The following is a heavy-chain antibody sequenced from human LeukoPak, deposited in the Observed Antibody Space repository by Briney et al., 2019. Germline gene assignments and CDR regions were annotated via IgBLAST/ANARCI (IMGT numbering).Heavy chain of an antibody. Sequence: GGSLRLSCAASGFTFSAYAMSWVRQAPGKGLEWVSVIYSGGSTYYADSVKGRFTISRHNSKNTLYLQMNSLRAEDTAVYYCARDRNAFDIWGQGTMVTVSS. CDR2: IYSGGST. CDR3: ARDRNAFDI. V-gene: IGHV3-53*04. J-gene: IGHJ3*02. CDR1: GFTFSAYA.